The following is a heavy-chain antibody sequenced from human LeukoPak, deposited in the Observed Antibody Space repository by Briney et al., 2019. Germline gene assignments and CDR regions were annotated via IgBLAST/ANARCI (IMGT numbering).Heavy chain of an antibody. D-gene: IGHD5-12*01. CDR1: GGSISSHY. V-gene: IGHV4-59*11. CDR3: ARDTYDYYFNP. J-gene: IGHJ5*02. Sequence: SETLSLTCTVSGGSISSHYWNWIRQPPGKGLEWIGGVHYSGITYYNPSLKSRVAISVDTSKKQFSLILNSVTAADTAVYYCARDTYDYYFNPWGQGTLVTVSS. CDR2: VHYSGIT.